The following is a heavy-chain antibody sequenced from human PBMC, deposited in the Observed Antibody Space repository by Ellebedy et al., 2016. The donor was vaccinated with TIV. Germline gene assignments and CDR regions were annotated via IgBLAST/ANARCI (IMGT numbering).Heavy chain of an antibody. V-gene: IGHV3-23*01. CDR1: GFTFSRYS. Sequence: GESLKISCAASGFTFSRYSMSWVRRGPGKGLELVSIITDGVGITIYADAVRGRFTISRDDSKATLSLQMTDLRVEDTAMYYCVKDYGGGSLTADNPLDYWGQGTLVTVSS. CDR3: VKDYGGGSLTADNPLDY. J-gene: IGHJ4*02. CDR2: ITDGVGIT. D-gene: IGHD1-26*01.